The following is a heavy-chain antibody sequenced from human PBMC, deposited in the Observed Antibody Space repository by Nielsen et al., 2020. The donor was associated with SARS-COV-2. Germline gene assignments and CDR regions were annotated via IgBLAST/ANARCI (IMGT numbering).Heavy chain of an antibody. V-gene: IGHV1-8*01. D-gene: IGHD1-7*01. J-gene: IGHJ3*02. CDR3: ARGRLELGAFDI. CDR1: GYTFTRYD. CDR2: MNPNNGNT. Sequence: ASVKVSRKASGYTFTRYDINWVRQATGQGPEWMGWMNPNNGNTGYAQKFQGRVTLTRDTSMTTAYMDLSSLTSEDTAIYYCARGRLELGAFDIWGQGTMVTVSS.